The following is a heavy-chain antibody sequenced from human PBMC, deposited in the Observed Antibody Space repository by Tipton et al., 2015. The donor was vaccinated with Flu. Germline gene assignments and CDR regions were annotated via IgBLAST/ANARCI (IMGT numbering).Heavy chain of an antibody. CDR3: AREGPRENKPGSFDY. J-gene: IGHJ4*02. CDR2: ISGDGSRT. CDR1: GFSFSTYP. Sequence: SLRLSCAATGFSFSTYPMHWVRQVPGKGLESVSAISGDGSRTYYTGAVGGRFTISRDNSKNVLYLQMGSLRVEDTAVYYCAREGPRENKPGSFDYWGQGALVFVSS. V-gene: IGHV3-64*02. D-gene: IGHD2/OR15-2a*01.